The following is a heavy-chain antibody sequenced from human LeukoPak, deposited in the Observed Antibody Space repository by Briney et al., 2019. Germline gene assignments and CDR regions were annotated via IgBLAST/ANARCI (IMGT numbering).Heavy chain of an antibody. V-gene: IGHV4-34*01. D-gene: IGHD4-17*01. CDR2: VNHGGYT. Sequence: SETLSLTCAVSGTSFSSYYWSWIRQPPGKGLEWIGEVNHGGYTNDNPSLKSRVTISVDTSKNQFSLRLRSVTAADTGVYFCARMTTGHDFWGQGTLVTVSS. CDR3: ARMTTGHDF. J-gene: IGHJ4*02. CDR1: GTSFSSYY.